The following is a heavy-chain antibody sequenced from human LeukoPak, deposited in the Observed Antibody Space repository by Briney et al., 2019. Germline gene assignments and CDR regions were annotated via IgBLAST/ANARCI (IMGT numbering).Heavy chain of an antibody. J-gene: IGHJ5*02. V-gene: IGHV1-69*05. Sequence: GASVKVSCKASGGTFSSYAISWVRQAPGQGLEWMGRIIPIFGTANYAQKFQGRVTITTDESTSTAYMELSSLRSEDTAAYYCASHADYDFWSGYYSYNWFDPWGQGTLVTVSS. D-gene: IGHD3-3*01. CDR1: GGTFSSYA. CDR3: ASHADYDFWSGYYSYNWFDP. CDR2: IIPIFGTA.